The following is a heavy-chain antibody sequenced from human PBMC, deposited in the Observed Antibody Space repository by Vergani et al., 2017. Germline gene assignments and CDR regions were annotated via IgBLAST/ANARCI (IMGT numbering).Heavy chain of an antibody. CDR1: GFTSSYYG. D-gene: IGHD1-1*01. Sequence: QVHLVESGGGVVQPGRSLRLSCVVSGFTSSYYGMHWVRQAPGKGLEWVAVISYDGNKKNYADSVKGRFTISRDNSKNTLYLEMNALRAEDTAVYYCARDFLTRVTTLDYYYMDVWGKGTTVTVSS. J-gene: IGHJ6*03. V-gene: IGHV3-30*03. CDR3: ARDFLTRVTTLDYYYMDV. CDR2: ISYDGNKK.